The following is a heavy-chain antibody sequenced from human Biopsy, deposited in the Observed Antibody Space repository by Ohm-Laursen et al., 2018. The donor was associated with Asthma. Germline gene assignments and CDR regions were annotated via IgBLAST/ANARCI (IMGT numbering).Heavy chain of an antibody. J-gene: IGHJ6*02. CDR3: ASGGIAVAGPSHYYYYYGMDV. V-gene: IGHV4-59*07. D-gene: IGHD6-19*01. CDR2: IYYNGST. Sequence: SDTLSLTRTVSGGSISSYYWSWIRQPPGKGLEWIGYIYYNGSTNYNPSLKSRVAISVDTSKNQFSLKLSSVTAADTAVYYCASGGIAVAGPSHYYYYYGMDVWGQGTTVTVSS. CDR1: GGSISSYY.